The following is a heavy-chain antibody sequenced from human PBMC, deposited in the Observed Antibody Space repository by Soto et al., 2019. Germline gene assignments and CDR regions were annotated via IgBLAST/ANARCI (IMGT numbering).Heavy chain of an antibody. Sequence: GSGPTLVNPTQTLTLTRTFSGFSFSTSGMCVSWIRQPPGKALEWLALIDWDDDKFYLTSLKTRLTISRDTSKNQVVLTMTNMDPLDTATYYCARNFYDTGNHYARIDYWGPGTLVTVSS. D-gene: IGHD3-22*01. CDR3: ARNFYDTGNHYARIDY. CDR1: GFSFSTSGMC. V-gene: IGHV2-70*01. J-gene: IGHJ4*02. CDR2: IDWDDDK.